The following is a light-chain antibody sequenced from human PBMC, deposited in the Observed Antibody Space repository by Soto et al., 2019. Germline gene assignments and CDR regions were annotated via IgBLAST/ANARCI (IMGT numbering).Light chain of an antibody. V-gene: IGKV1-5*03. J-gene: IGKJ2*01. CDR2: KAS. CDR1: ENINTW. CDR3: QQYNHWYT. Sequence: DIQMTQSPSTLSASVGDRVTITCRASENINTWLAWYQQKPGKAPKLLIYKASSLQSGVPSRFSGSGSGTEFTLTISSLQPDDFATYYCQQYNHWYTFGQGTKLEI.